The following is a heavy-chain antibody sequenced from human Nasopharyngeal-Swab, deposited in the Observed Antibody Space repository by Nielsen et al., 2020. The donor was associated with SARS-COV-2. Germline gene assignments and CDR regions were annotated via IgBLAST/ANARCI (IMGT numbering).Heavy chain of an antibody. CDR1: GFTFSNAW. Sequence: GESLKISCAASGFTFSNAWISGVRHAQGKRLEWVSGITGSGDSTYYTVSVEGRFTISRDNSTNTLYLQMNSLRAEDTAGYYCAKDSSSWYPHQFDYWGQGTLVTVSS. J-gene: IGHJ4*02. CDR2: ITGSGDST. D-gene: IGHD6-13*01. CDR3: AKDSSSWYPHQFDY. V-gene: IGHV3-23*01.